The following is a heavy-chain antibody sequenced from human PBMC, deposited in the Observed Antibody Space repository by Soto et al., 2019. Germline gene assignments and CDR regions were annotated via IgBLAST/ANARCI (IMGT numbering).Heavy chain of an antibody. V-gene: IGHV4-61*01. Sequence: SETLSLTCSVSGDSVSSVIYYWGWIRQPPGKGLEWIGYKYYSGITNYNPSLKSRVTISLDTPKNQFSLKLSSVTVADTAVYYCVSSSSWYDNWGQGTLVTVS. CDR1: GDSVSSVIYY. CDR3: VSSSSWYDN. CDR2: KYYSGIT. D-gene: IGHD2-2*01. J-gene: IGHJ5*02.